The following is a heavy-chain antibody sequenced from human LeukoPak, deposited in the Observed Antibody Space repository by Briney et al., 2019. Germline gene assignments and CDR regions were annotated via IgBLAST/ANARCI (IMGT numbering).Heavy chain of an antibody. D-gene: IGHD6-19*01. Sequence: GESLKISCKGSGYSFTSYWISWVRQMPGKGLGWMGRIDPSDSYTNYSPSFQGHVTISADKSISTAYLQWSSLKASDTPMYYCARHPFPTSSGWYNYWGQGTLVTVSS. CDR1: GYSFTSYW. V-gene: IGHV5-10-1*01. CDR3: ARHPFPTSSGWYNY. J-gene: IGHJ4*02. CDR2: IDPSDSYT.